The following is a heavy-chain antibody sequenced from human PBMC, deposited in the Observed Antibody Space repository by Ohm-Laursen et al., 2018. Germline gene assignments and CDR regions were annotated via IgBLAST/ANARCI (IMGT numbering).Heavy chain of an antibody. CDR3: ARDLVVTRSVGAFDI. Sequence: TLSFTCSVFTFSVSSGSYYWRSTRQPLGKGLEFIGNIYYSGSTNYKPSLMSRVTITVDTSKNQFSLKLSSVAAADAAVYYFARDLVVTRSVGAFDIWGQGTMVTVSS. CDR2: IYYSGST. J-gene: IGHJ3*02. V-gene: IGHV4-61*01. D-gene: IGHD2-21*01. CDR1: TFSVSSGSYY.